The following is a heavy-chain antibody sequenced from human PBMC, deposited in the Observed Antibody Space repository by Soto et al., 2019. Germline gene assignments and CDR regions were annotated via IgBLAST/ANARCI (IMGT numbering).Heavy chain of an antibody. Sequence: KASETLSLTCTVSGGSISSGGYYWSWIRQHPGKGLEWIGYIYYSGSTYYNPSLKSRVTISVDTSKNQFSLELSSVTAADTAVYYCAKSVGAAGTFLFDYWGQGTLVTVSS. CDR2: IYYSGST. D-gene: IGHD6-13*01. V-gene: IGHV4-31*03. J-gene: IGHJ4*02. CDR1: GGSISSGGYY. CDR3: AKSVGAAGTFLFDY.